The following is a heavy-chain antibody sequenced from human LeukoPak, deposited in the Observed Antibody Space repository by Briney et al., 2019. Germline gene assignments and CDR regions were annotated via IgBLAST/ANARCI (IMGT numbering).Heavy chain of an antibody. Sequence: GGSLRLSCAASGFTFSSYAMSWVRQAPGKGLEWVSAISGSGGSTYYADSVKGRFTISRDNSKNTLYLQMNSLRAEDTAVYYCAKPYYYDSSGYYEYYFDYWGQGTLVTVSS. CDR2: ISGSGGST. V-gene: IGHV3-23*01. D-gene: IGHD3-22*01. CDR3: AKPYYYDSSGYYEYYFDY. CDR1: GFTFSSYA. J-gene: IGHJ4*02.